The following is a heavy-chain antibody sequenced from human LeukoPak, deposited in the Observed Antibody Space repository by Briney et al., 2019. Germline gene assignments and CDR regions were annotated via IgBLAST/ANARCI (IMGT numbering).Heavy chain of an antibody. CDR3: ARDHSNEMCGGDCFASWFDP. CDR1: GYTFIRHW. CDR2: INPKDGAT. D-gene: IGHD2-21*02. V-gene: IGHV1-46*01. J-gene: IGHJ5*02. Sequence: ASVKLSCKTSGYTFIRHWMHWVRQAPGQGLEWMGIINPKDGATNFAQRFQGRVTMTTDTSTSTVYMELSSLRSEDTAVYYCARDHSNEMCGGDCFASWFDPWGQGTLVTVS.